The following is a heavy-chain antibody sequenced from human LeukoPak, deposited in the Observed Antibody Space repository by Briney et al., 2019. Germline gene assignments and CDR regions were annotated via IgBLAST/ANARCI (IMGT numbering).Heavy chain of an antibody. J-gene: IGHJ4*02. CDR1: GYTFTNYL. D-gene: IGHD2-8*02. Sequence: GASVKVPCKASGYTFTNYLLHWVRQAPGQGLEWVGRITPSVDTTNYAQKFRDRVTMTRDTSTSTVYMELSSPRSEDTAVYHCVREESGGYFDYWGQGTLVTVSS. CDR2: ITPSVDTT. CDR3: VREESGGYFDY. V-gene: IGHV1-46*01.